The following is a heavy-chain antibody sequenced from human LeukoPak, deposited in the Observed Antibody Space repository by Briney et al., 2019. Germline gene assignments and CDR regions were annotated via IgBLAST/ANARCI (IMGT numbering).Heavy chain of an antibody. J-gene: IGHJ4*02. V-gene: IGHV4-59*08. Sequence: SETLSLPCSVSGGSVSNYYWSWIRQPPGKGLEWIGYVYYTGSTNYNPSLKSRVTMFEDKSKNQFSLRLYSVTVADTAVYYCARHFAYSNSSYFDYWGQGSLVTVSS. CDR3: ARHFAYSNSSYFDY. CDR2: VYYTGST. CDR1: GGSVSNYY. D-gene: IGHD6-6*01.